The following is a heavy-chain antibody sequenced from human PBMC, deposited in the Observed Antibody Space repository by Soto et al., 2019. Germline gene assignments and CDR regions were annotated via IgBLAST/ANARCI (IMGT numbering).Heavy chain of an antibody. CDR3: VRKIVGTTTSGAYWYFDV. D-gene: IGHD1-26*01. CDR2: VSGGGDAT. CDR1: GFTFSSFA. V-gene: IGHV3-23*01. Sequence: EVQLLESGGGLVQPGGSLRLSCAASGFTFSSFAMNWVRQAPGKGLEWVSGVSGGGDATFYADSVKGRFTISRVQSKNTLYLQMNRLRAEDTDVYYCVRKIVGTTTSGAYWYFDVWGRGTLVTVSS. J-gene: IGHJ2*01.